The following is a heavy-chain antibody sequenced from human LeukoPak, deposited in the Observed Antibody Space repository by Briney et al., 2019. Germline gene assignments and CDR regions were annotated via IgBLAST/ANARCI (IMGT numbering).Heavy chain of an antibody. CDR3: ARHDRGVWLRKYYFDY. D-gene: IGHD5-12*01. CDR2: INHSGST. Sequence: SETLSLTCAVYGGSFSGYYWSWIRQPPGKGLEWIGEINHSGSTNYNPSLKSRVTISVDTSKNQFSLKLSSVTAADTAVYYCARHDRGVWLRKYYFDYWGQGTLVTVSS. J-gene: IGHJ4*02. V-gene: IGHV4-34*01. CDR1: GGSFSGYY.